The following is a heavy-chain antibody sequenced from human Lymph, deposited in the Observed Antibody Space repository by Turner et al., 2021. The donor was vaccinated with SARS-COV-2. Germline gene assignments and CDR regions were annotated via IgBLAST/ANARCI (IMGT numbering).Heavy chain of an antibody. V-gene: IGHV4-59*01. J-gene: IGHJ4*02. CDR1: CGSISSYY. CDR2: IYYSGST. CDR3: ARGFDY. Sequence: QVHLQASGPGLFKPSETLSLTCTVSCGSISSYYWSWIRQPPGKGLELIGYIYYSGSTNYNPSFKSRVTISVDTSKNQFSLKLSSVTAADTAVYYCARGFDYWGQGTLVTVSS.